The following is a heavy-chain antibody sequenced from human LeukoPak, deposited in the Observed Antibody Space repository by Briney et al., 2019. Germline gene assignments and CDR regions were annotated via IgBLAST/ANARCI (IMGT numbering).Heavy chain of an antibody. J-gene: IGHJ4*02. V-gene: IGHV3-49*03. Sequence: GGSLTLFCTASGFTFGDYAVHWFRQAPGKGLEWVGLIASKDYGGITEYAASVKGRFTISRDDSKIIAYLQMNSLITEDTTVYYCIRGGYYMVYDYWGEGTLVTVSS. D-gene: IGHD2-8*01. CDR3: IRGGYYMVYDY. CDR1: GFTFGDYA. CDR2: IASKDYGGIT.